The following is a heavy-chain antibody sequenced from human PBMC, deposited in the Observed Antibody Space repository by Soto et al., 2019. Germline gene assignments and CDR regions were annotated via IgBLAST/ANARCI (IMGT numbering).Heavy chain of an antibody. Sequence: QVQLVQSGAEVKKPGASVRVSCRASGYTFTSYYIHWVRQAPGQGLEWMGIINPSGGGTSYAQKFKGRVTMTRNTSTSTLYMELSSLRSEDTAVYYCARVPWDTGYDWRDNYYYAMDVWGQGTTVTVSS. CDR1: GYTFTSYY. D-gene: IGHD5-12*01. V-gene: IGHV1-46*01. J-gene: IGHJ6*02. CDR2: INPSGGGT. CDR3: ARVPWDTGYDWRDNYYYAMDV.